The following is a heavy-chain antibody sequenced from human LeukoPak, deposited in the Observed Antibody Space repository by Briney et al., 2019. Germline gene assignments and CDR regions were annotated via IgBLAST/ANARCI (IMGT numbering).Heavy chain of an antibody. J-gene: IGHJ4*02. V-gene: IGHV4-34*01. CDR2: INHSGST. D-gene: IGHD3-3*01. Sequence: SETLSLTCAVYGGSFSGYYWSWIRQPPGKGLEWIGEINHSGSTNYNPSLKSRVTISVDTSKNQFSLKLSSVTAADTAVYYCARAGFWSKNRVVDYWGQGTLVTVSS. CDR1: GGSFSGYY. CDR3: ARAGFWSKNRVVDY.